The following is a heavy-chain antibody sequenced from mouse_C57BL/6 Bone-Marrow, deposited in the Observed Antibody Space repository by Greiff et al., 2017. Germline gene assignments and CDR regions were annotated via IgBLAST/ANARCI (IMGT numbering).Heavy chain of an antibody. CDR2: IHPNSGST. CDR1: GYTFTSYW. V-gene: IGHV1-64*01. Sequence: QVQLQQPGAELVKPGASVKLSCKASGYTFTSYWMHWVKQRPGQGLEWIGMIHPNSGSTNYNKKFKSKATLTVDKSSSTAYMQLSSLTSEDSAVYYCARGPYYYGPFDYWGQGTTLTVSS. J-gene: IGHJ2*01. D-gene: IGHD1-1*01. CDR3: ARGPYYYGPFDY.